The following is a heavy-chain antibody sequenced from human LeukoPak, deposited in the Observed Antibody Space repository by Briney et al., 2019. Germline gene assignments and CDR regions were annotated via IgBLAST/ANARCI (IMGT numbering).Heavy chain of an antibody. CDR2: IGYEGVHK. V-gene: IGHV3-30*02. D-gene: IGHD4-23*01. Sequence: GGSLRLSCAAPGFTFNNFGMHWVSQAPGKGLERVSFIGYEGVHKYYADSVKGRFTISKDNSKATLYLQMNSLRPEDTAVYYCAKDLHGGYSSDYWGQGTLVTVFS. CDR1: GFTFNNFG. J-gene: IGHJ4*02. CDR3: AKDLHGGYSSDY.